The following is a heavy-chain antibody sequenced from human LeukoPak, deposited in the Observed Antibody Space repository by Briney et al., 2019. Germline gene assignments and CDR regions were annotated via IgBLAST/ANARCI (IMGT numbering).Heavy chain of an antibody. D-gene: IGHD3-10*01. CDR1: GFTFSSYS. CDR3: ARARGLLLWFGESDYYFDY. CDR2: ISSSSSTI. J-gene: IGHJ4*02. Sequence: GGSPRLSCAASGFTFSSYSMNWVRQAPGKGLEWVSYISSSSSTIYYADSVKGRFTISRDNAKNSLYLQMNSLRAEDTAVYYCARARGLLLWFGESDYYFDYWGQGTLVTVSS. V-gene: IGHV3-48*01.